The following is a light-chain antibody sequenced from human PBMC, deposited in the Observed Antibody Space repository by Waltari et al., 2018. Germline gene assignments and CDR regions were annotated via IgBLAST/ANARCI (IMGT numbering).Light chain of an antibody. CDR1: NIGSKS. Sequence: SYDLTDSISVSVALGQTAKIACGGNNIGSKSVHWYQQKPGQAPILVIYRDSRRPSGFPERFSGSNSGNTATLTISRAQVVDEADYFCQVWASGTYVFAGGTKLTVL. V-gene: IGLV3-9*01. J-gene: IGLJ1*01. CDR2: RDS. CDR3: QVWASGTYV.